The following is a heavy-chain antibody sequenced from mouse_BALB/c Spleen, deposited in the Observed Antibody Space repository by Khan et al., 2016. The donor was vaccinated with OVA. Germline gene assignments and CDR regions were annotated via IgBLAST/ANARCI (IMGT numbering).Heavy chain of an antibody. D-gene: IGHD2-1*01. V-gene: IGHV14-1*02. J-gene: IGHJ3*01. CDR3: ARRGYGNYWFAY. CDR1: GFNITDYY. Sequence: EVQLQESGAELVRPGALVKLSCKASGFNITDYYMHWVKQRPDQGLGLIGWIDPENGHTIYDPKFQGKASIKADTSSNTAYLQLSSLTSEDTAVYYCARRGYGNYWFAYWGQGTLVTVSA. CDR2: IDPENGHT.